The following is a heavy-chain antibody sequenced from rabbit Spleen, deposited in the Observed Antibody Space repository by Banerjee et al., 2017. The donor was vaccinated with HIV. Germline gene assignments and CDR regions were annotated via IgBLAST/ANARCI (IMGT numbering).Heavy chain of an antibody. J-gene: IGHJ4*01. CDR3: ARSGYVGWGGDGDLMGNKL. D-gene: IGHD4-1*01. V-gene: IGHV1S40*01. Sequence: QPLEESGGDLDMPGASLILTCTASEIDFNSGHDMCWVRQASGTGLEWIACIYIGGGNTYYATWARGRFTISKTSSTTVTLQMTGLTAADTATYFCARSGYVGWGGDGDLMGNKLWGPGTLVTVS. CDR2: IYIGGGNT. CDR1: EIDFNSGHD.